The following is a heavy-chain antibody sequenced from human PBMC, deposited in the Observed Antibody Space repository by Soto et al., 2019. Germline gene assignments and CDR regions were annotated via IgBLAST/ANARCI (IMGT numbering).Heavy chain of an antibody. CDR3: AKTATYFDDYHNTGYSSEDY. Sequence: GSLRLSCTAPAVTLRNYWMHWARQAPGKGLVWVSRINPEETTISYADSVRGRFTISRDNSRNTLYLQMTRLGSADTALYFCAKTATYFDDYHNTGYSSEDYWGRGTMVTVSS. D-gene: IGHD3-9*01. J-gene: IGHJ4*01. CDR2: INPEETTI. CDR1: AVTLRNYW. V-gene: IGHV3-74*01.